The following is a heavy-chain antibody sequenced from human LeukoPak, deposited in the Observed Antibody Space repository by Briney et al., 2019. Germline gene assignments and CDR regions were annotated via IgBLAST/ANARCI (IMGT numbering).Heavy chain of an antibody. D-gene: IGHD4-17*01. J-gene: IGHJ4*02. CDR2: IYWDDDK. CDR3: AHSLLTTVTTFPFDY. Sequence: SGPTLVNPTPPLTLTFTFSGFSLSTSGVGVGWIRQPPVKALEWLALIYWDDDKRYIPSLKSRLTITKDTSKNQVVLTMTNMDPVDTATYYCAHSLLTTVTTFPFDYWGQGTLVTVSS. V-gene: IGHV2-5*02. CDR1: GFSLSTSGVG.